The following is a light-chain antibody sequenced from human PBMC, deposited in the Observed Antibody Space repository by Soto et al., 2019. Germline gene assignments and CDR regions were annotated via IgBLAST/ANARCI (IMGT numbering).Light chain of an antibody. CDR3: SSYTSSSTRGL. V-gene: IGLV2-14*01. J-gene: IGLJ2*01. CDR2: DVS. Sequence: QSVLTQPASVSGSPGQSITISCTGTSSDIGGYNYVSWYQQHPGKAPKLMISDVSNRPSGVSNRFSGSESGNTASLTISGLQAEDEADYYCSSYTSSSTRGLFGGGTKLTVL. CDR1: SSDIGGYNY.